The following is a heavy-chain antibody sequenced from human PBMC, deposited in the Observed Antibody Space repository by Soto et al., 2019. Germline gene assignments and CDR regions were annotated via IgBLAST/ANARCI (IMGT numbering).Heavy chain of an antibody. CDR1: GFTLSMSA. D-gene: IGHD3-16*02. CDR3: AKDRGIIVKAGDAFDV. V-gene: IGHV3-23*01. CDR2: ISDSGDRT. Sequence: EVQLMESGGGLVQPGGSLRLSCASSGFTLSMSAVNWVRQAPGKGLEWVSYISDSGDRTYYADSVKGRFTISRDRSKNTVPLQMDRLRAEATAVYYCAKDRGIIVKAGDAFDVWGQGTKVTVSS. J-gene: IGHJ3*01.